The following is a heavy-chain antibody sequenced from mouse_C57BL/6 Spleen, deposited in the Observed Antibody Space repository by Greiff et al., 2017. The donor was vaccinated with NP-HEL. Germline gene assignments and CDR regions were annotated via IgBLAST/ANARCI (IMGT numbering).Heavy chain of an antibody. CDR1: GYTFTDYY. V-gene: IGHV1-76*01. J-gene: IGHJ3*01. CDR3: AGIRSWFAY. Sequence: VQLQESGAELVRPGASVKLSCKASGYTFTDYYINWVKQRPGQGLEWIARIYPGSGNTYYNEKFKGKATLTAEKSSSTAYMQLSSLTSEDSAVYFCAGIRSWFAYWGQGTLVTVSA. D-gene: IGHD1-1*01. CDR2: IYPGSGNT.